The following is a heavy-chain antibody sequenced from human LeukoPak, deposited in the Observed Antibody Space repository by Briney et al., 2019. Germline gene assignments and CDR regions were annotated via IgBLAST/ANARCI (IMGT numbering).Heavy chain of an antibody. CDR3: AREGSGSWDY. V-gene: IGHV4-59*12. Sequence: SETLSLTCTVSGGSISSYYWSWIRQPPGKGLEWIGYIYYSGSTNYNPSLKSRVTISVDTSKNQFSLKLSSVTAADTAVYYCAREGSGSWDYWGQGTLVTVSS. CDR1: GGSISSYY. D-gene: IGHD1-26*01. CDR2: IYYSGST. J-gene: IGHJ4*02.